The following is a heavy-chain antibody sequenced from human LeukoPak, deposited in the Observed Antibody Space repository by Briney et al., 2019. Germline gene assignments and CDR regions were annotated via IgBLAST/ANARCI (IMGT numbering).Heavy chain of an antibody. CDR1: GFSFSSFS. D-gene: IGHD4-23*01. V-gene: IGHV3-21*01. CDR3: ARGEPGFGGLPTVLDN. CDR2: ISSSTTFI. J-gene: IGHJ4*02. Sequence: PGGSLRLSCAASGFSFSSFSMNWVRQAPGKGLEWVSSISSSTTFIDYVDSVKGRFTISRDNAKDSLYLQMNNLRAEDTAVYYCARGEPGFGGLPTVLDNWGQGTLVTVSS.